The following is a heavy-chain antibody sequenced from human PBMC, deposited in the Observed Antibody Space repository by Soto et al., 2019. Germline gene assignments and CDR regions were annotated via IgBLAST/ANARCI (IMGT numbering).Heavy chain of an antibody. CDR1: GFSLSTSGVG. D-gene: IGHD1-1*01. J-gene: IGHJ4*02. V-gene: IGHV2-5*02. CDR3: AHSHDGGKPLDY. CDR2: IHWDDDK. Sequence: QITLKESGPTLVKPTQTLTLTCTFSGFSLSTSGVGVGWIRQPPGKALEWLALIHWDDDKRYSPSLKSRLTITEDTSKNHVVLTMSNMDPVDTATYYSAHSHDGGKPLDYWGQGTLVTVSS.